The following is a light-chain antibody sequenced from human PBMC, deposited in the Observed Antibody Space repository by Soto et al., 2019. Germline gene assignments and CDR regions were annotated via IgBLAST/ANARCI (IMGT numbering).Light chain of an antibody. CDR3: QQYNSDSPGWT. CDR2: DAS. CDR1: EKINKW. J-gene: IGKJ1*01. Sequence: DIVMTQSPSTLSASVGDRVTITCRASEKINKWLAWYQQKPGKAPKLLISDASSLESGVPSRFSGSGSGTEFTLTISSLQPDDFATYYCQQYNSDSPGWTFGQGTKVDI. V-gene: IGKV1-5*01.